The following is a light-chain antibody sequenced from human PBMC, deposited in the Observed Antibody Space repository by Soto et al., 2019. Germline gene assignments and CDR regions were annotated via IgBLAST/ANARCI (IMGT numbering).Light chain of an antibody. J-gene: IGKJ5*01. Sequence: AIQLTQSPSSLSASVGDRVTITCRASQGISSALAWYQQKPGEAPNLLIYDASSLESGVPSRFGGSGSGTDFILTITSLQPEDFATYYCQQFHSYPITFGQGTRLEIK. V-gene: IGKV1-13*02. CDR2: DAS. CDR3: QQFHSYPIT. CDR1: QGISSA.